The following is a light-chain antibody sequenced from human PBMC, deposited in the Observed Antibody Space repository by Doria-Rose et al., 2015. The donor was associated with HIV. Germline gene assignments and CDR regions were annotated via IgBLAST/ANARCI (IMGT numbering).Light chain of an antibody. CDR2: EVS. V-gene: IGKV2D-29*02. J-gene: IGKJ3*01. Sequence: EIVLTQSPLSLSVTPGQPASVSCRSSQSLVNSDGKTYLYWYLQKPGQSPQLLIYEVSNRFSGVPDRFSGSGSGTDFTLKISRVEPEDFGVYYCMQTILLPFTFGPGTTVDIK. CDR3: MQTILLPFT. CDR1: QSLVNSDGKTY.